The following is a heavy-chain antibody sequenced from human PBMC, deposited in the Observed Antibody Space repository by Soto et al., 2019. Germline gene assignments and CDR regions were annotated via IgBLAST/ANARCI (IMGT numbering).Heavy chain of an antibody. CDR1: GFTFSSYA. J-gene: IGHJ5*02. CDR3: AKDGMADYYDSSGYHPNWFDP. V-gene: IGHV3-23*01. CDR2: ISGSGGST. Sequence: PGGSLRLSCAASGFTFSSYAMSWVRQAPGKGLEWVSAISGSGGSTYYADSVKGRFTISRDNSKNTLYLQMNSLRAEDTAVYYCAKDGMADYYDSSGYHPNWFDPWGQGTLVTVSS. D-gene: IGHD3-22*01.